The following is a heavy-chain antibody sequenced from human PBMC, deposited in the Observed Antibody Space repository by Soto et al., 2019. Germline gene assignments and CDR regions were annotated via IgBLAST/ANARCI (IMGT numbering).Heavy chain of an antibody. Sequence: ASVKFSCKASGYTFTSYAIHWVRQAPGQRLEWMGWINAGNGNTKYSQKFQGRVIITRDTSAGTAYMELRSLRSEDTAVYYCATPIGAFYWGQGTLVT. J-gene: IGHJ4*02. CDR1: GYTFTSYA. V-gene: IGHV1-3*01. CDR2: INAGNGNT. CDR3: ATPIGAFY.